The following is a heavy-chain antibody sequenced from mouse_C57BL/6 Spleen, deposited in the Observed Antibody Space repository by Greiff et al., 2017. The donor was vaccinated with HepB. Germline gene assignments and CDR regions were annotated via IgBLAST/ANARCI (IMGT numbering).Heavy chain of an antibody. D-gene: IGHD3-2*02. Sequence: VQLQQSGAELVRPGTSVKVSCKASGYAFTNYLIEWVKQRPGQGLEWIGVINPGSGGTNYNEKFKGKATLTADKSSSTAYMQLSSLTSDDSAVYFCARSRDSSGYYFDYWGQGTTLTVSS. J-gene: IGHJ2*01. CDR3: ARSRDSSGYYFDY. CDR2: INPGSGGT. V-gene: IGHV1-54*01. CDR1: GYAFTNYL.